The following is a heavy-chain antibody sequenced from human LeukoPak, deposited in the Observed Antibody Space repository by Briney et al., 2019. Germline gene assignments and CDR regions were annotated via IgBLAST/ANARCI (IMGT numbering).Heavy chain of an antibody. CDR1: GFAYNTYA. J-gene: IGHJ4*02. Sequence: PGGYLRLSCAASGFAYNTYALSWPREAPGPGLEWVSAISSGCGDSAYYPDSVKDRFTIPRHHSKQPLYLQMNSLRADHPSVYYCAKELAYCGGDCYSNYWGQGTLVTVSS. CDR2: ISSGCGDSA. V-gene: IGHV3-23*01. CDR3: AKELAYCGGDCYSNY. D-gene: IGHD2-21*02.